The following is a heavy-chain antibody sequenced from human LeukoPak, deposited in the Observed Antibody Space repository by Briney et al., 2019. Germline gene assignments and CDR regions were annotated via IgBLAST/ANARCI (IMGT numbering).Heavy chain of an antibody. Sequence: GGSLGLSCAASGFTGSHNYMSWVRQAPGKGLEWVSATHSSGGTYYADSVKGRFTISRDTSKNTLYLQINSLSVEDTAVYFCARGGGLDVWGQGATVTVSS. CDR1: GFTGSHNY. CDR2: THSSGGT. V-gene: IGHV3-53*01. CDR3: ARGGGLDV. D-gene: IGHD3-16*01. J-gene: IGHJ6*02.